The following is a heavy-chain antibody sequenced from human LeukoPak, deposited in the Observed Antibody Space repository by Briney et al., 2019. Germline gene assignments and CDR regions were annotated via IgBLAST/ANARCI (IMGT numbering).Heavy chain of an antibody. CDR3: ARVRGSITMIVVGAFDI. V-gene: IGHV4-30-2*01. D-gene: IGHD3-22*01. CDR1: GGSISSGGYS. Sequence: ASQTLSLTCAVSGGSISSGGYSWSWIRQPPGKGLEWIGYIYHSGSTYYNPSLKSRVTISVDRSKNQFSLKLSSVTAADTAVYYCARVRGSITMIVVGAFDIWGQGTMVTVSS. CDR2: IYHSGST. J-gene: IGHJ3*02.